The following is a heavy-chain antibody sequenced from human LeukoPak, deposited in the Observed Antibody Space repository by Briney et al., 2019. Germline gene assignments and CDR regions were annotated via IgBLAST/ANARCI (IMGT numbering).Heavy chain of an antibody. CDR1: GFTFSDYA. V-gene: IGHV3-23*01. CDR2: ISTSGGTT. D-gene: IGHD3-10*01. Sequence: GGSLRLSCAASGFTFSDYAMSWVRQALGKELEWVSAISTSGGTTVYADSVKGRFTISRDNSRNTLYLQMNSLRAEDTAVYYCASRSGGYRHFDDWGQGTLVTVSS. CDR3: ASRSGGYRHFDD. J-gene: IGHJ4*02.